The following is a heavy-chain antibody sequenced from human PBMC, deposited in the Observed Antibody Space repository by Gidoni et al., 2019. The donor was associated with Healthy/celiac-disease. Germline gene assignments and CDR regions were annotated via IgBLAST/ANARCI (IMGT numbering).Heavy chain of an antibody. V-gene: IGHV1-24*01. J-gene: IGHJ4*02. CDR2: FDPEDGET. Sequence: QLQLVQSGAEVTKPGASVKVSCKVSGYTLTDSSMHWVRQAPGKGLEWMGGFDPEDGETIYAQKFQGRVTMTEDISTDTAYMELSSLRSEDTAVYYCATASLLDIAVAGSLDYWGQGTLVTVSS. CDR3: ATASLLDIAVAGSLDY. D-gene: IGHD6-19*01. CDR1: GYTLTDSS.